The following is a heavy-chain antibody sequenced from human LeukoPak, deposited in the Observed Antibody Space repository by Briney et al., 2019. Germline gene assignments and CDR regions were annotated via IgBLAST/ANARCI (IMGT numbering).Heavy chain of an antibody. CDR2: ISGSGGGT. CDR3: ARSPRWYYYHAFDI. D-gene: IGHD3-10*01. Sequence: GGSLRLSCAASGFTFSSYAMSWVRQAPGKGLEWVSAISGSGGGTYYADSVKGRFTISRDSSKNTPYLQMNSLRAEDTAVYYCARSPRWYYYHAFDIWGQGTMVTVSS. J-gene: IGHJ3*02. CDR1: GFTFSSYA. V-gene: IGHV3-23*01.